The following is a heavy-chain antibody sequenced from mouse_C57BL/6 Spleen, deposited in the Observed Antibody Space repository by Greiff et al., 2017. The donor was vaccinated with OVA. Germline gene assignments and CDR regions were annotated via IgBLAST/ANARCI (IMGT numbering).Heavy chain of an antibody. Sequence: VHVKQSGPVLVKPGASVKMSCKASGYTFTDYYMNWVKQSHGKSLEWIGVINPYNGGTSYNQKFKGKATLTVDKSSSTAYMELNSLTSEDSAVYYCARPGIYYGNYGAYWGQGTLVTVSA. J-gene: IGHJ3*01. D-gene: IGHD2-1*01. V-gene: IGHV1-19*01. CDR3: ARPGIYYGNYGAY. CDR1: GYTFTDYY. CDR2: INPYNGGT.